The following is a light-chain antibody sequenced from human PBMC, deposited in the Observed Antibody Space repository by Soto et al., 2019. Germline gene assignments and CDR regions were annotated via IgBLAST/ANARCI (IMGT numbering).Light chain of an antibody. V-gene: IGKV3-15*01. CDR2: DTS. J-gene: IGKJ4*01. CDR1: QSVSSY. CDR3: QPYNNWPLT. Sequence: EIVLTQSPATLSLSPGERATLSCRASQSVSSYLAWYQQKPGQPPRLLIYDTSTRATGVPTRFSGSRSGAEFTLTINGLQSEDFAVYYCQPYNNWPLTFGGGTKADIK.